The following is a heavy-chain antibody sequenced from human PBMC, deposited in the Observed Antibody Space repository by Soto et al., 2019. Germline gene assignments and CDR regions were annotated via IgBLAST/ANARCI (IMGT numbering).Heavy chain of an antibody. CDR2: IYYSGST. V-gene: IGHV4-39*01. CDR3: ASDYGDYAASWFDP. Sequence: QLQLQESGPGLVKPSETLSLTCTVSGGSISSSSYYWGWIRQPPGKGLEWIGSIYYSGSTYYNPSLKSRVTISVDTSKNQFSLKLSSVTAADTAEYYCASDYGDYAASWFDPWGQGTLVTVSS. D-gene: IGHD4-17*01. J-gene: IGHJ5*02. CDR1: GGSISSSSYY.